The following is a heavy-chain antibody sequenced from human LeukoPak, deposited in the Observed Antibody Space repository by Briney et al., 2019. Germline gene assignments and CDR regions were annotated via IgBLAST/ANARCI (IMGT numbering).Heavy chain of an antibody. J-gene: IGHJ4*02. D-gene: IGHD6-19*01. CDR1: GYTFTSYY. Sequence: ASVKVSCKASGYTFTSYYMHWVRQAPGQGLEWMGWINPNSGGTNYAQKFQGRVTMTRDTSISTAYMELSRLRSDDTAVYYCARIAVAGSGGETLYDYWGQGTLVTVSS. CDR2: INPNSGGT. V-gene: IGHV1-2*02. CDR3: ARIAVAGSGGETLYDY.